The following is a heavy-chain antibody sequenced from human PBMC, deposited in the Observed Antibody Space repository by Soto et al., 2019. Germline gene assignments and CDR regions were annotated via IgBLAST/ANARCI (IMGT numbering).Heavy chain of an antibody. CDR2: ISYDGSNK. Sequence: GGSLRLSCAASGFTFSSYGMHWVRQAPGKGLEWVAVISYDGSNKYYADSVKGRFTISRDNSKNTLYLQMNSLRAEDTAVYYCAKGSIMITFGGVIVSWGHGTLVTVSS. CDR3: AKGSIMITFGGVIVS. CDR1: GFTFSSYG. V-gene: IGHV3-30*18. D-gene: IGHD3-16*02. J-gene: IGHJ4*01.